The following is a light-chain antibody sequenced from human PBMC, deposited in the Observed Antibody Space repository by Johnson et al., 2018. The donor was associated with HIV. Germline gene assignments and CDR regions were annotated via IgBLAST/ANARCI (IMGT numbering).Light chain of an antibody. Sequence: HSVLTQPPSVSAAPGQKVTVSCSGSSSNIGSNDVSWYQQFPGAAPKLLIYENNKRPSGIPDRFSGSKSGTSATLGITGLQTGEEADYYCATWDRSLTMAGVFGPGTRVTV. CDR2: ENN. J-gene: IGLJ1*01. CDR3: ATWDRSLTMAGV. V-gene: IGLV1-51*02. CDR1: SSNIGSND.